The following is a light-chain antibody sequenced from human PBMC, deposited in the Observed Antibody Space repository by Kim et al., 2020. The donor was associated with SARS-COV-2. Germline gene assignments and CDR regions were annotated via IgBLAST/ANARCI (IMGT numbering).Light chain of an antibody. J-gene: IGKJ4*01. Sequence: LSPGESATLSCRASQGVITYLAWYQQKPGQAPRLLIYDASNRATGIPARFSGSGSGTDFTLTISSLEPEDLAVYYCQQRRNWPLTFGGGTKVDIK. CDR3: QQRRNWPLT. CDR2: DAS. CDR1: QGVITY. V-gene: IGKV3-11*01.